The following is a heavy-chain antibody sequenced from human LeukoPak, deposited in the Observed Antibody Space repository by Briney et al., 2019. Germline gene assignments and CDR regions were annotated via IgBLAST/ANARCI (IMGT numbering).Heavy chain of an antibody. CDR1: GFTFSSYG. CDR3: AKGPTGYSSSWPDY. D-gene: IGHD6-13*01. CDR2: ISYDGSNK. Sequence: GGSLRLSCAASGFTFSSYGMHWVRQAPGKGLEWVAVISYDGSNKYYADSVKGRFTISRDNSKNTLYLQTNSLRAEDTAVYYCAKGPTGYSSSWPDYWGQGTLVTVSS. J-gene: IGHJ4*02. V-gene: IGHV3-30*18.